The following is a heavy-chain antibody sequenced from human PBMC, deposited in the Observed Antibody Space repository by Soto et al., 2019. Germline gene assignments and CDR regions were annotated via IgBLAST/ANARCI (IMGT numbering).Heavy chain of an antibody. CDR2: ISAYNGNT. V-gene: IGHV1-18*01. CDR3: ASHSSLPGWDYYYYYGMDV. J-gene: IGHJ6*02. CDR1: GYTFTSYG. D-gene: IGHD4-4*01. Sequence: ASVKVSCKASGYTFTSYGISWVRQAPGQGLEWMGWISAYNGNTNYAQKLQGRVTMTTDTSTSTAYMELRSLRSDDTAVYYCASHSSLPGWDYYYYYGMDVWGQGTTVTVS.